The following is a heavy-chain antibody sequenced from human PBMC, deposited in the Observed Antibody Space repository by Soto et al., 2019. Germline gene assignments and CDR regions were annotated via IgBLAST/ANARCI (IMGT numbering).Heavy chain of an antibody. CDR2: INDSGDT. V-gene: IGHV4-59*01. CDR1: GDSIRSFY. D-gene: IGHD6-19*01. CDR3: AGGGGGSSGSHPYSEFDY. Sequence: QVQLQESGPGLVKPSETLSLTCTVSGDSIRSFYWSWVRQPPGKGLEWIGYINDSGDTNYNPSLKSRFTMSGDTSKTQFSLKLGSVTAADTAVYYCAGGGGGSSGSHPYSEFDYWGQGTLVTVSS. J-gene: IGHJ4*02.